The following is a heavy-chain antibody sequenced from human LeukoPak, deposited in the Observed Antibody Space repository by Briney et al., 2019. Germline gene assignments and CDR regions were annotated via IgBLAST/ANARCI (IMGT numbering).Heavy chain of an antibody. J-gene: IGHJ4*02. CDR3: ARPTPGEFSFLIDY. CDR2: ISNDGSDE. CDR1: GFTFSNYA. D-gene: IGHD3-16*02. V-gene: IGHV3-30*01. Sequence: PGGSLRLSCAASGFTFSNYAMHWVRQAPGQGLEWLAIISNDGSDERSADSVKGRFTISRDNSKNTLYLQMNSLRADDTAVYYCARPTPGEFSFLIDYWGQGTLVTVSS.